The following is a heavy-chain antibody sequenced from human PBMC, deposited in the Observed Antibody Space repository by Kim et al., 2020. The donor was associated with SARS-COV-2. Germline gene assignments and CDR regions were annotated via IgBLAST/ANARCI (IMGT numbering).Heavy chain of an antibody. CDR1: GGSISSYY. J-gene: IGHJ6*01. CDR2: IYYSGST. Sequence: SETLSLTCTVSGGSISSYYWSWIRQPPGKGLEWIGYIYYSGSTNYNPSLKSRVTISVDTSKNQFSLKLSSVTAADTAVYYCARDQVSYGMDVWGQRTTVTVSS. CDR3: ARDQVSYGMDV. V-gene: IGHV4-59*13.